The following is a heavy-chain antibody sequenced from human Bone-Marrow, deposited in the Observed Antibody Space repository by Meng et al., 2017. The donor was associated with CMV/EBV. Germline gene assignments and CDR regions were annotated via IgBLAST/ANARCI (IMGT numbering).Heavy chain of an antibody. CDR3: ARVDCSGGSCYGAWFDP. Sequence: SETLSLTCTVSGGSISSGDYYWSWIRQPPGKGLEWIGYIYYSGSTYYNPSLKSRVTISVDTSKNPFSLKLSSVTAADTAVYYCARVDCSGGSCYGAWFDPWGQGTLVTVSS. CDR1: GGSISSGDYY. D-gene: IGHD2-15*01. V-gene: IGHV4-30-4*08. CDR2: IYYSGST. J-gene: IGHJ5*02.